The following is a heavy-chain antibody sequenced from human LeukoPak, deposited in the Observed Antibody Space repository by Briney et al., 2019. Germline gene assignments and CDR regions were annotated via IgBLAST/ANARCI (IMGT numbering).Heavy chain of an antibody. CDR2: IKQDGTEK. D-gene: IGHD3-10*02. CDR1: GFTFTTYW. V-gene: IGHV3-7*01. J-gene: IGHJ6*04. Sequence: GGSLRLSCAASGFTFTTYWMSRVRQAPGKGLGWVANIKQDGTEKYYVDSVKGRFTISRDNAKNSLYLQMNSLRAEDTAVYYCAELGITMIGGVWGKGTTVTISS. CDR3: AELGITMIGGV.